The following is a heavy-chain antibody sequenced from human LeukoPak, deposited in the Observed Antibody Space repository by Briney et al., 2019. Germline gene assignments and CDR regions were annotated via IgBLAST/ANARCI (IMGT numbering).Heavy chain of an antibody. D-gene: IGHD1-26*01. V-gene: IGHV4-59*01. Sequence: SETLSLTCTVSGGSISSYYWSWIRQPPGKGLEWIGYIYYSGSTNYNPSLKSRVTISVDTSKNQFSLKLSSVTAADTAVYYCARSPLLKGGWFDPWGQGTLVTVSS. CDR1: GGSISSYY. J-gene: IGHJ5*02. CDR3: ARSPLLKGGWFDP. CDR2: IYYSGST.